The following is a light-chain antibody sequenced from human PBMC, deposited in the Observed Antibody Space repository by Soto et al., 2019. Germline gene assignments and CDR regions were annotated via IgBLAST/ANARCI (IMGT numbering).Light chain of an antibody. Sequence: QSALTQPASVSGSPGQSITISCTGTSSDVGGYNYVSWYQQHPAKAPKLMIYEVSNRPSGVSHRFSGSKSGNTASLTISGRQAEDEDDYYCFSYTTSSTLVFGGGTKLTVL. J-gene: IGLJ3*02. CDR2: EVS. CDR1: SSDVGGYNY. V-gene: IGLV2-14*01. CDR3: FSYTTSSTLV.